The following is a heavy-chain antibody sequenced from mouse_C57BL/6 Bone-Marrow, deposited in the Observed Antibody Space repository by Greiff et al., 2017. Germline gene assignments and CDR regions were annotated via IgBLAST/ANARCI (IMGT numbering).Heavy chain of an antibody. CDR1: GYTFTSYG. CDR3: ARECYY. J-gene: IGHJ2*01. CDR2: IYPRSGNT. V-gene: IGHV1-81*01. Sequence: QVHVKQSGAELARPGASVKLSCKASGYTFTSYGISWVKQRTGQGLEWIGEIYPRSGNTYYNEKFKGKATLTADKSASTAYMELRSLTSENSAVYFCARECYYWGQGTTLTVSS. D-gene: IGHD6-1*01.